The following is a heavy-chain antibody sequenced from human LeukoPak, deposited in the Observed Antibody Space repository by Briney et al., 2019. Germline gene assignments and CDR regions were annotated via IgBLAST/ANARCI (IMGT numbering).Heavy chain of an antibody. Sequence: SETLSLTCTVSGGSISNYYWSWIRQPAGKGLEWIGRIYTSGSTNYNPSLKSRVTMSVDTSKNQFSLKLSSVTAADTAVYYCARVEQAAAGRWDYFDYWGQGTLVTVSS. CDR2: IYTSGST. D-gene: IGHD6-13*01. J-gene: IGHJ4*02. CDR3: ARVEQAAAGRWDYFDY. V-gene: IGHV4-4*07. CDR1: GGSISNYY.